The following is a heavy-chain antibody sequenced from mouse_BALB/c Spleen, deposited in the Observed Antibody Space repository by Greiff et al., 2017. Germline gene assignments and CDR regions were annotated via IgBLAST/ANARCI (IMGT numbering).Heavy chain of an antibody. J-gene: IGHJ2*01. V-gene: IGHV5-17*02. D-gene: IGHD4-1*02. CDR2: ISSGSSTI. CDR1: GFTFSSFG. CDR3: ARRATGHYFDY. Sequence: EVMLVESGGGLVQPGGSRKLSCAASGFTFSSFGMHWVRQAPEKGLEWVAYISSGSSTIYYADTVKGRFTISRDNPKNTLFLQMTSLRSEDTAMYYCARRATGHYFDYWGQGTTLTVSS.